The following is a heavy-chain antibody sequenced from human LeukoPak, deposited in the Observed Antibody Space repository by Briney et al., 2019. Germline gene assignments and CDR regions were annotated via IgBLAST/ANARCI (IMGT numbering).Heavy chain of an antibody. V-gene: IGHV3-21*01. J-gene: IGHJ4*02. D-gene: IGHD1/OR15-1a*01. CDR3: ASNKHPGPQPFDY. CDR1: GYSLRNYP. Sequence: GGSLRLSCSASGYSLRNYPMKRVPQATGKGVGWDSSVRRWCHYIYYADSVQGRFTISRDNAKNSLFLQMNSLRADDTAVYYCASNKHPGPQPFDYWGQGTLVRVSS. CDR2: VRRWCHYI.